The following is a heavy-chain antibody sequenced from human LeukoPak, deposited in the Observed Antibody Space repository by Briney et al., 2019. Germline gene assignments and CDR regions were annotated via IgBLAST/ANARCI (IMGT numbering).Heavy chain of an antibody. CDR1: GLTVRSHY. CDR2: IYSAGST. J-gene: IGHJ4*02. Sequence: GGSLRLSCAASGLTVRSHYMTWVRQAPGKGLEWVSLIYSAGSTYYADFVKGRFTISRDNSKDTMYLQMTSLRAEDTAVYYCARASTGGYLGYWGQGTLVTVSS. V-gene: IGHV3-66*01. CDR3: ARASTGGYLGY. D-gene: IGHD2-8*02.